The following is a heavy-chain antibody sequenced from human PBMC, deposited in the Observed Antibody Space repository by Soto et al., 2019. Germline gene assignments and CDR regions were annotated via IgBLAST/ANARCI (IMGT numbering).Heavy chain of an antibody. D-gene: IGHD3-22*01. J-gene: IGHJ4*02. CDR3: AKDLSSYYDSSGYPYFDY. Sequence: LRLSCAASGFTFSSYAMSWVRQAPGKGLEWVSAISGSGGSTYYADSVKGRFTISRDNSKNTLYLQMNSLRAEDTAVYYCAKDLSSYYDSSGYPYFDYWGQGTLVTVSS. CDR2: ISGSGGST. CDR1: GFTFSSYA. V-gene: IGHV3-23*01.